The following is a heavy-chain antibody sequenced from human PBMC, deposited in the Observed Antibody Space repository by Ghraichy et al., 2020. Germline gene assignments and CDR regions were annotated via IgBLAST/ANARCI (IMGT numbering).Heavy chain of an antibody. D-gene: IGHD1-1*01. CDR1: GFSFSTHW. CDR3: AKDLTWNQADY. V-gene: IGHV3-74*01. J-gene: IGHJ4*02. Sequence: GSLRLSCAASGFSFSTHWMHWFRQTPGKELMWVSHINTDGSTTNYADSVKGRFTISRDNAKNTLYLQMDSLRAEDTAVYYCAKDLTWNQADYWGQGALVTVSS. CDR2: INTDGSTT.